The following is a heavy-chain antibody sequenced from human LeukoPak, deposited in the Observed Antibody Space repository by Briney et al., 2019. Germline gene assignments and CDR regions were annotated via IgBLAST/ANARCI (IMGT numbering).Heavy chain of an antibody. J-gene: IGHJ4*02. CDR3: TRGGFGTVATGRYFDN. CDR1: GFTFGDYA. Sequence: GGSLRLSCTTSGFTFGDYAMSWVRQAPGKGLEWVGFIRTRAYGGTTEYAASVKGRFTISRDESKSLAYLQMNSLKTEDTAVYYCTRGGFGTVATGRYFDNWGQGTLVTVSS. CDR2: IRTRAYGGTT. D-gene: IGHD1-26*01. V-gene: IGHV3-49*04.